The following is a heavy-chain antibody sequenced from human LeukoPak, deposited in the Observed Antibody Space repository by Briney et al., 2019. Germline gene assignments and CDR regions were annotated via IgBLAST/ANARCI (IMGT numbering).Heavy chain of an antibody. Sequence: GRSLRLSCAASGFTFSSYAMHWVRQAPGKGLEWVAVISYDGSNKYYADSVKGRFTISRDNSKNTLYLQMNSLRAEDTAVYYCARDRAPMIVPYYFDYWGQGTLVTVSS. J-gene: IGHJ4*02. V-gene: IGHV3-30-3*01. CDR2: ISYDGSNK. CDR1: GFTFSSYA. CDR3: ARDRAPMIVPYYFDY. D-gene: IGHD3-22*01.